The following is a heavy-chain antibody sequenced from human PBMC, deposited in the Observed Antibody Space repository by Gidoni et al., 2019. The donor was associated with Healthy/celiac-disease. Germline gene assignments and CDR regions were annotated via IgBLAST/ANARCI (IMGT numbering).Heavy chain of an antibody. CDR2: ISYDGSNK. V-gene: IGHV3-30*04. D-gene: IGHD3-22*01. Sequence: QVQLVEYGGGVVQPGRSLRLSCAASGFTFRSYAMLWVRPHTGKGLEWVAVISYDGSNKYYADSVKGRFTISRDNSKNTLYLQMNSLRAEDTAVYYCARDLYYYDSSGYYLGGGDYYYGMDVWGQGTTVTVSS. CDR1: GFTFRSYA. CDR3: ARDLYYYDSSGYYLGGGDYYYGMDV. J-gene: IGHJ6*02.